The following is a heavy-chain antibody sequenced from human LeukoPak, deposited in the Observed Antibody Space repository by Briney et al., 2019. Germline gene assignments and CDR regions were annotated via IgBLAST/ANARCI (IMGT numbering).Heavy chain of an antibody. V-gene: IGHV3-30*18. Sequence: GGSLRLSCAASGLTFSGYDMHWVRQAPGKGLEWVAVISYDGSNKYYADSVKGRFTISRDNSKNTLYLQMNSLRAEDTAVYYCAKRALDYWGQGTLVTVSS. CDR2: ISYDGSNK. J-gene: IGHJ4*02. CDR1: GLTFSGYD. CDR3: AKRALDY.